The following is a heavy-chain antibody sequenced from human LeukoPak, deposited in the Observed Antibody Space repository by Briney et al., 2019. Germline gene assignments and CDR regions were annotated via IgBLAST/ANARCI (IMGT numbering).Heavy chain of an antibody. Sequence: ASVKVSCKASGYTFTSSGITWVRQAPGQGLEWMGYISAYNGNTDYAQKVQGRVTMTTDTSTSTAYMELSSLRSEDTAVYYCARDRDGYNSLRFDPWGQGTLVAVSS. CDR2: ISAYNGNT. CDR1: GYTFTSSG. V-gene: IGHV1-18*01. CDR3: ARDRDGYNSLRFDP. D-gene: IGHD5-24*01. J-gene: IGHJ5*02.